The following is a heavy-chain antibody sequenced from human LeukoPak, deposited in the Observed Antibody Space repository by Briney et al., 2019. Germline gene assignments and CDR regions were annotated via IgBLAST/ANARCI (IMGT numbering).Heavy chain of an antibody. CDR2: INPSGGST. V-gene: IGHV1-46*01. CDR1: GYTFTSYY. Sequence: ASVKVSCKASGYTFTSYYMHWVRQAPGQGLEWMGIINPSGGSTSYAQKFQGRVTMTRDTSTSTAYMELSSLRSEDTAVYYCASPQVDFWSGYYYWGQGTLVTVSS. CDR3: ASPQVDFWSGYYY. J-gene: IGHJ4*02. D-gene: IGHD3-3*01.